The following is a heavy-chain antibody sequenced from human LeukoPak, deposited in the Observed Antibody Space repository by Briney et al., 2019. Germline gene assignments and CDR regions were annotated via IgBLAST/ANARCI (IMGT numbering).Heavy chain of an antibody. CDR2: IIPIFGTA. J-gene: IGHJ4*02. CDR3: ASSDSSGYYGDY. CDR1: GGTFSSHA. D-gene: IGHD3-22*01. V-gene: IGHV1-69*05. Sequence: SVKVSCKASGGTFSSHAISWVRQAPGQGLEWMGGIIPIFGTANYAQKFQGRVTITTDESTSTAYMELSSLRSEDTAVYYCASSDSSGYYGDYWGQGTLVTVSS.